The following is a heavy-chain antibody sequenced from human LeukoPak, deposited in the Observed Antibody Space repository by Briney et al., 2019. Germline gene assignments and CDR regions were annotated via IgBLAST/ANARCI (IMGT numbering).Heavy chain of an antibody. D-gene: IGHD1-14*01. J-gene: IGHJ3*02. V-gene: IGHV3-23*01. CDR2: ISGSGGST. CDR1: GFTFSSYA. CDR3: AKGHSTKRLATGAFDI. Sequence: GGSLRLSCAASGFTFSSYAMSWVRQAPGKGLEWVSAISGSGGSTYYADSVKGRFTVSRDNSKNTLYLQMNSPRAEDTAVYYCAKGHSTKRLATGAFDIWGQGTMVTVSS.